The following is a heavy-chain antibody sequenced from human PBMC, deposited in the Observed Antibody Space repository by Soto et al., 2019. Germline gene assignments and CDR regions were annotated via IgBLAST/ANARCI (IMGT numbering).Heavy chain of an antibody. V-gene: IGHV4-34*01. CDR3: ARIQAYRGWYSSGGYDY. Sequence: QVQLQQWGAGLLKPSETLSLTCAVYGGSFSGYYWSWIRQPPGKGLEWIGEINHSGSTNYNPSLKSRVTISVDTSKNQFSLKLSSVTAADTAVYYCARIQAYRGWYSSGGYDYWGQGTLVTVSS. CDR2: INHSGST. CDR1: GGSFSGYY. D-gene: IGHD6-19*01. J-gene: IGHJ4*02.